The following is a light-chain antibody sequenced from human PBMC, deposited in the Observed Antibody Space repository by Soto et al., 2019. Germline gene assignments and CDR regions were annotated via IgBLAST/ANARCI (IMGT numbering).Light chain of an antibody. V-gene: IGKV3D-20*02. Sequence: DIVLTQSPGTLSLSPGERATLSCRASQTISDNHLAWYQQKPGQSPRLLISGASVRAPGVPDRFSGSGSGSDFTLTISSLEPEDFGVYYCRQRYNWPLTFGGGTKVEIK. J-gene: IGKJ4*01. CDR1: QTISDNH. CDR2: GAS. CDR3: RQRYNWPLT.